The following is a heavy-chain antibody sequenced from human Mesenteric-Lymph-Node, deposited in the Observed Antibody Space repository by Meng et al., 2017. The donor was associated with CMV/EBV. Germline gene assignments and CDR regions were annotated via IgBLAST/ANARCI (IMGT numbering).Heavy chain of an antibody. CDR2: VSGNGDDT. CDR3: AKPSFSDTSGFYYVRPFDS. V-gene: IGHV3-23*01. J-gene: IGHJ4*02. D-gene: IGHD3-22*01. CDR1: GLTFTHYA. Sequence: GGSLRLSCAASGLTFTHYAMSWVRQAPGKGLEWVSTVSGNGDDTYYADSVKGRFTISRDNSKNTFYLQMSSLRAEDTALYYCAKPSFSDTSGFYYVRPFDSWGQGSLVTVSS.